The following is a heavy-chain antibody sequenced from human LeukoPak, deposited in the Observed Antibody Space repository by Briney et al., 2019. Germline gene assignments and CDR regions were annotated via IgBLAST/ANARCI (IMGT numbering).Heavy chain of an antibody. CDR3: ARHGLEPRKWYYYGSGSYYNRNWFDP. Sequence: SETLSLTCAVYGGSFSGYYWSWIRQPPGKGLEWIGEINHSGSTNYNPSLKSRGTISVDTSKNKFSLKLSSVTAADTAVYYCARHGLEPRKWYYYGSGSYYNRNWFDPWGQGTLVTVSS. CDR1: GGSFSGYY. D-gene: IGHD3-10*01. V-gene: IGHV4-34*01. J-gene: IGHJ5*02. CDR2: INHSGST.